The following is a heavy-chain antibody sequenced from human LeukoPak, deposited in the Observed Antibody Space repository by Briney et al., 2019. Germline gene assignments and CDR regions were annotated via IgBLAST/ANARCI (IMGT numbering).Heavy chain of an antibody. Sequence: GGSLRLPCAASGFTFRSYDMHWVRQGIGKGLEWVSAIYIAGDTYYPDSVKGRFTISRENAKNSLYLQMNNLRAGDTAVYYCTRGRGPDEINGLDIWGQGTMVTVSS. V-gene: IGHV3-13*01. J-gene: IGHJ3*02. CDR3: TRGRGPDEINGLDI. CDR1: GFTFRSYD. D-gene: IGHD2-8*01. CDR2: IYIAGDT.